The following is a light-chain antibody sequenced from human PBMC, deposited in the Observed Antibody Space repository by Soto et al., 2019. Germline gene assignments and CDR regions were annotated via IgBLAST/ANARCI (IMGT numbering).Light chain of an antibody. V-gene: IGKV2-28*01. CDR3: RQALQTPWT. Sequence: DIVMTQSPLSLPVTPGEPASISCRSSQSLLHSNGYNYLDWYLQKPGQSPQLLIYLGSNRASGVPDRVSGSGSGTDSTLKISRVEAEDVGVYYCRQALQTPWTVGQGTKGEIK. CDR1: QSLLHSNGYNY. J-gene: IGKJ1*01. CDR2: LGS.